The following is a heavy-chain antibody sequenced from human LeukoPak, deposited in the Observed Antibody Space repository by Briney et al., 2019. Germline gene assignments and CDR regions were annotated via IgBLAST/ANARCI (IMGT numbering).Heavy chain of an antibody. CDR1: GVSISSSNSY. D-gene: IGHD3-3*01. CDR3: ARDYITGDFASGFDP. V-gene: IGHV4-61*01. J-gene: IGHJ5*02. Sequence: SETLSLTCTVSGVSISSSNSYWGWIRQPPGKGLEWIGYISYSGTTNYNPSLKSRVSISVDTSKNQFSLKVNSVTAADTAVYYCARDYITGDFASGFDPWGQGTLVTVSS. CDR2: ISYSGTT.